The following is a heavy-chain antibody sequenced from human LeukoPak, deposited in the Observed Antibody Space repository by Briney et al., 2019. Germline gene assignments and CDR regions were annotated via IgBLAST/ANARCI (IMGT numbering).Heavy chain of an antibody. J-gene: IGHJ6*04. Sequence: GESLKISCKGSGYSFTTYWIAWVRQMPGKGLEWMGIIYPGDSATRYSPSFQGQVTISADKSISTAFLQWSSLKASDTAMYYCARQQVAYYYYYGMDVWGKGTTVTVSS. V-gene: IGHV5-51*01. CDR2: IYPGDSAT. CDR3: ARQQVAYYYYYGMDV. CDR1: GYSFTTYW. D-gene: IGHD2-15*01.